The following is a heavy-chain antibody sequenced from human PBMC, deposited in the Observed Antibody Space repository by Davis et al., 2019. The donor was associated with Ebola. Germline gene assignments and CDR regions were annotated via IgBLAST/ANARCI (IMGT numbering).Heavy chain of an antibody. D-gene: IGHD5/OR15-5a*01. CDR1: VITFSSYA. V-gene: IGHV3-21*01. Sequence: GESLKISCTDSVITFSSYAMTWVRQAPGKGLEWVSSISSSSSYIYYADSVKGRFTISRDNAKNSLYLQMNSLRAEDTAVYYCARESIVSSYYGMDVWGKGTTVTVSS. CDR2: ISSSSSYI. J-gene: IGHJ6*04. CDR3: ARESIVSSYYGMDV.